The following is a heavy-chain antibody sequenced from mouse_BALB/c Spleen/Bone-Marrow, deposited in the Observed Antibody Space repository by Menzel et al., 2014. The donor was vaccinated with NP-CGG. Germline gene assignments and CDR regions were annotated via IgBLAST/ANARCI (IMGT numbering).Heavy chain of an antibody. CDR3: ARTFQPRRAMDY. CDR1: DCTFTSYW. CDR2: IDXXNSET. Sequence: VQLQQSGPELVRPGASVKMSCKASDCTFTSYWMHWVKQRPGQGLEWXXXIDXXNSETRLNQKFKDKATLNVDKSSNTAYMHLSSLTSEDSAVYYCARTFQPRRAMDYWGQGSSVTVSS. D-gene: IGHD6-1*01. V-gene: IGHV1-69*02. J-gene: IGHJ4*01.